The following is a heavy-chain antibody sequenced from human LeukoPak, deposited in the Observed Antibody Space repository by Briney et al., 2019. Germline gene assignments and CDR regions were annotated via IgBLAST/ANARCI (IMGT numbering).Heavy chain of an antibody. CDR2: INHSGST. V-gene: IGHV4-38-2*02. D-gene: IGHD1-7*01. Sequence: PSETLSLTCTVSGYSISSGYYWGWIRQPPGKGLEWIGEINHSGSTNYNPSLKSRVTISVDTSKNQFSLKLSSVTAADTAVYYCARGPREWLNSYNWNLRSYYYYYMDVWGKGTTVTVSS. J-gene: IGHJ6*03. CDR1: GYSISSGYY. CDR3: ARGPREWLNSYNWNLRSYYYYYMDV.